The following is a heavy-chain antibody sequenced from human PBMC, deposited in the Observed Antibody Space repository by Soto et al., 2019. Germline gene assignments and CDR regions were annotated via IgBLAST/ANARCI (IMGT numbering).Heavy chain of an antibody. CDR2: IKGDGSSM. CDR1: GFTFSSYW. Sequence: EVQLVESGGGLVLPGGSLRLSCAASGFTFSSYWMACVRQVSGKGLVWVSRIKGDGSSMNYADSVKGRFTISRDNAKHTLYVQMNSLTAEDTAVYYCGRGIRNYYGVDVWGQGTTVTVSS. J-gene: IGHJ6*02. V-gene: IGHV3-74*01. D-gene: IGHD5-18*01. CDR3: GRGIRNYYGVDV.